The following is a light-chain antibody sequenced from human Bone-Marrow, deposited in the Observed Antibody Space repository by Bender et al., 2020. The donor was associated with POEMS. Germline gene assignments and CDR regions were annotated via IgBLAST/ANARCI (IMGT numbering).Light chain of an antibody. V-gene: IGLV4-69*01. CDR2: INVDGSH. CDR1: SGHSSYG. CDR3: QTWVSGIVV. J-gene: IGLJ3*02. Sequence: QLVVTQSPSASASLGASVRLTCTLSSGHSSYGIAWHQQQSEKGPRFLIKINVDGSHIKGDGIPDRFSGSRSGAECYLTISSLQSDDEADYYCQTWVSGIVVFGGGTKLTVL.